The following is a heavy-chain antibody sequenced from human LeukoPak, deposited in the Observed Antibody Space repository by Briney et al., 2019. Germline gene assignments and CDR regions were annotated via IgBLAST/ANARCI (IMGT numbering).Heavy chain of an antibody. CDR3: AKSDRGHDAFDI. CDR2: ITTSDGNT. J-gene: IGHJ3*02. V-gene: IGHV3-23*01. D-gene: IGHD1-14*01. CDR1: GFTFSSYT. Sequence: GGSLRLSCAASGFTFSSYTMSWVRQAPGKGLEWVSTITTSDGNTYYADSVKGRFTISRDNSKNTLYLQMNSLRAEDTAVYYCAKSDRGHDAFDIWGQGTMTTVSS.